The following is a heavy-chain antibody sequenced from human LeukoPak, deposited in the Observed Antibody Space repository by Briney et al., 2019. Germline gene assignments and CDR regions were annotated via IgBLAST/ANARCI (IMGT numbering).Heavy chain of an antibody. CDR2: IYYSGST. V-gene: IGHV4-59*08. CDR3: ARGNLYCSGGSCYGGGFEY. CDR1: GGSISSYY. J-gene: IGHJ4*02. D-gene: IGHD2-15*01. Sequence: PSETLSLTCTVSGGSISSYYWSWIRQPPGKGLEWIGYIYYSGSTNYNPSLKSRVTISVDTSENQFSLKLNSVTAADTAVYYCARGNLYCSGGSCYGGGFEYWGQGTLVTVSS.